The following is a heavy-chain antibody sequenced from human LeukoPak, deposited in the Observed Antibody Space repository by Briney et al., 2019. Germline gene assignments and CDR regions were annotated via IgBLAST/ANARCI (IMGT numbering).Heavy chain of an antibody. CDR2: INHSGST. J-gene: IGHJ3*02. V-gene: IGHV4-34*01. D-gene: IGHD3-22*01. CDR1: GGSFSGYY. Sequence: SETLSLTCAVYGGSFSGYYWSWLRQPPGKGLEWIGEINHSGSTNHNPSLKSRVTISVDTSKNQFSLKLSSVTAADTAVYYCARGGGYFLIDAFDIWGLGTMVTVSS. CDR3: ARGGGYFLIDAFDI.